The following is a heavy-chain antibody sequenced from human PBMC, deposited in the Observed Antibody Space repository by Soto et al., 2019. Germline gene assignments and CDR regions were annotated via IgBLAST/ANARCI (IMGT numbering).Heavy chain of an antibody. D-gene: IGHD2-15*01. CDR3: ARFSGGSYNTYYFYYGMDV. Sequence: ASVKGSCKASGYTFTSYGISWVRQAPGQGLDWMGWISGYNGNTKYAQDLQGRVTMTTDTSTSTAYMELRSLRSDDTAVYYCARFSGGSYNTYYFYYGMDVWGQGTTVTVSS. CDR2: ISGYNGNT. V-gene: IGHV1-18*04. CDR1: GYTFTSYG. J-gene: IGHJ6*02.